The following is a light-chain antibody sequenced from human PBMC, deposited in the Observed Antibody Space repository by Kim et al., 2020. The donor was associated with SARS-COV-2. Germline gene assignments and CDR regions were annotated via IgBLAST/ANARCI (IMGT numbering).Light chain of an antibody. CDR1: SRAVGSYNQ. Sequence: SITSSCTGTSRAVGSYNQDSGDQQHPGKTPKLMIYEGSKRHSGVSNRFSGSKSGNTASLTISGLQAEDEADYYCCSYAGSSIHVVFGGGTKLTVL. CDR3: CSYAGSSIHVV. J-gene: IGLJ2*01. V-gene: IGLV2-23*01. CDR2: EGS.